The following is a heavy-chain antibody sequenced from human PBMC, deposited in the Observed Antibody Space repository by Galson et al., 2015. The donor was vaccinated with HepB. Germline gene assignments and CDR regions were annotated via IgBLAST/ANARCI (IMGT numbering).Heavy chain of an antibody. V-gene: IGHV3-30-3*01. J-gene: IGHJ5*02. CDR3: ARGGIAAHWFDL. CDR2: ISYDGSNK. D-gene: IGHD6-13*01. CDR1: GFTLSSYA. Sequence: SLRLSCAASGFTLSSYAMHWVRQAPGKGLEWVAVISYDGSNKYYADSVKGRFTISRDNSKNTLYLQMNSLRAEDTAVYYCARGGIAAHWFDLWGQGTLVTVSS.